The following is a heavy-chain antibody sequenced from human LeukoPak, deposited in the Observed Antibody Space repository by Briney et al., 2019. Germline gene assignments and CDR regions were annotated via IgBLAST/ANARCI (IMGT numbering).Heavy chain of an antibody. CDR2: ISWDGGSA. J-gene: IGHJ6*04. CDR3: AKAGYSGYDHYYYYGMDV. D-gene: IGHD5-12*01. CDR1: GFTFDDFA. V-gene: IGHV3-43D*04. Sequence: PGGSLTLSCAASGFTFDDFAMHWVRQAPGQGLEWVSLISWDGGSAYYADSVKGRFTISRDNSNDSLYLQMNSLRTEDTALYYCAKAGYSGYDHYYYYGMDVWGKGTTVTVSS.